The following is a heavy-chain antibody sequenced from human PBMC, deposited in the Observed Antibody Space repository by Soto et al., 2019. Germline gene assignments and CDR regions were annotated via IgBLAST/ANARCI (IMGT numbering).Heavy chain of an antibody. J-gene: IGHJ6*02. CDR2: ICDGSNTI. Sequence: GGSLRLSCAASGFTFSTYGMHWVRQAPGKGLEWISFICDGSNTIYYADSVKGRFIISRDNAKNTLYLHLNSLRDEDTAVYYCARQGGMDVWGQGTTVTVSS. V-gene: IGHV3-48*02. CDR3: ARQGGMDV. CDR1: GFTFSTYG.